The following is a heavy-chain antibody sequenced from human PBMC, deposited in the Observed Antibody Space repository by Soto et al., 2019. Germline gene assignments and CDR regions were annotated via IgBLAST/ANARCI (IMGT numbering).Heavy chain of an antibody. CDR3: ARARYSSSWSRQPFDY. V-gene: IGHV1-69*13. Sequence: SVKVSCKASGGTFSSYAISWVRQAPGQGLEWMGGIIPIFGTANYARKFQGRVTITADESTSTAYMELSSLRSEDTAVYYCARARYSSSWSRQPFDYWGQGTLVTVSS. CDR1: GGTFSSYA. J-gene: IGHJ4*02. CDR2: IIPIFGTA. D-gene: IGHD6-13*01.